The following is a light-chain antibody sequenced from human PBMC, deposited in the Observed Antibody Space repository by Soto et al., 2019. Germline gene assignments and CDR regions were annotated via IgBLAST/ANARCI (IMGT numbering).Light chain of an antibody. J-gene: IGKJ5*01. V-gene: IGKV3-11*01. CDR2: DAS. CDR1: LNVNSY. Sequence: EIVLTQSPGPLSLSPGERPSLPFGGSLNVNSYLAWYQQKPGQAPRLLIYDASNRAAGIPARFSGSGSGTDFTLTISSLEPEDFAIYYCQQRQYWPPITFGQGTRLENK. CDR3: QQRQYWPPIT.